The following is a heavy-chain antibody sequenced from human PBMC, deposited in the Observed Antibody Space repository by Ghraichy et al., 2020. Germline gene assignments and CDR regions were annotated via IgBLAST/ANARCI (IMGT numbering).Heavy chain of an antibody. V-gene: IGHV3-23*01. D-gene: IGHD2-15*01. J-gene: IGHJ4*02. Sequence: GGSLRLSCAASGFTFSSYAMSWVRQAPGKGLEWVSAISGSGGSTYYADSVKGRFTISRDNSKNTLYLQMNSLRAEDTAVYYCAKAPLVYCSGGSCYGDYWGQGTLVTVSS. CDR3: AKAPLVYCSGGSCYGDY. CDR2: ISGSGGST. CDR1: GFTFSSYA.